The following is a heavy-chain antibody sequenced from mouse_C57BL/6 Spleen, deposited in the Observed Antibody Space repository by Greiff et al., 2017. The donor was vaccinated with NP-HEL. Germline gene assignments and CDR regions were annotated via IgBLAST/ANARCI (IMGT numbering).Heavy chain of an antibody. J-gene: IGHJ4*01. CDR1: GYAFSSSW. CDR2: IYPGDGDT. V-gene: IGHV1-82*01. Sequence: VQVVESGPELVKPGASVKISCKASGYAFSSSWMNWVKQRPGKGLEWIGRIYPGDGDTNYNGKFKGKATLTADKSSSTAYMQLSSLTSEDSAVYFCARDYYGSSPPMDYWGQGTSVTVSS. CDR3: ARDYYGSSPPMDY. D-gene: IGHD1-1*01.